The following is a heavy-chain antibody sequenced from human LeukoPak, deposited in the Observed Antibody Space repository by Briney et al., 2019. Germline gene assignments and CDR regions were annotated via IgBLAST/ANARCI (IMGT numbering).Heavy chain of an antibody. CDR3: ARSIAVTGSPTFDY. V-gene: IGHV5-51*01. J-gene: IGHJ4*02. Sequence: GESLKISCKGSGYSFTSYWIGWVLQMPGKGLEWMGFIYPGDSDTRYSPSFQGQVTISADKSISTAYLQWSTLKASDTAMYYCARSIAVTGSPTFDYWGQGTLVTVSS. D-gene: IGHD6-19*01. CDR1: GYSFTSYW. CDR2: IYPGDSDT.